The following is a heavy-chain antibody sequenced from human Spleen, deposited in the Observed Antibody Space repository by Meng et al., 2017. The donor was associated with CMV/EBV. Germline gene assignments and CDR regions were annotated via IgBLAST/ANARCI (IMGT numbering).Heavy chain of an antibody. CDR3: ARAPLYGGDGWFDP. J-gene: IGHJ5*02. V-gene: IGHV1-18*01. D-gene: IGHD4/OR15-4a*01. CDR1: GYTFTSYG. CDR2: ISAYNGNT. Sequence: NASGYTFTSYGISWVRQAPGQGLEWMGWISAYNGNTNYAQKLQGRVTMTTDTSTSTAYMELRSLRSDDTAVYYCARAPLYGGDGWFDPWGQGTLVTVSS.